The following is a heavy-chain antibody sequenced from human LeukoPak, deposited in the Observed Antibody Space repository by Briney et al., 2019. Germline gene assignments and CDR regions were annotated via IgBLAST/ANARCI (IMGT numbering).Heavy chain of an antibody. CDR3: AREYDSSGYLDY. V-gene: IGHV3-53*01. Sequence: GGSLRLSCAAFGFTVSSNYMSWVRQAPGKGLEWVSVIYSGGSTYYADSVKGRFTISRDNSKNTLYLQMNSLRAEDTAVYYCAREYDSSGYLDYWGQGTLVTVSS. CDR2: IYSGGST. J-gene: IGHJ4*02. D-gene: IGHD3-22*01. CDR1: GFTVSSNY.